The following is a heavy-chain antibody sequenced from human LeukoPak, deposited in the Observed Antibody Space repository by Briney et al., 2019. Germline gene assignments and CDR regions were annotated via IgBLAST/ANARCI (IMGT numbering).Heavy chain of an antibody. CDR1: GFTFSSYA. CDR3: ARPHYGDPARPYFDY. D-gene: IGHD4-17*01. Sequence: GDSLRLSCAASGFTFSSYAMSWVRQAPGKGLEWVSAIGSRGGSTYYADSVKGRFTISRDNAKNSLYLQMNSLRAEDTALYYCARPHYGDPARPYFDYWGQGTLVTVSS. V-gene: IGHV3-23*01. J-gene: IGHJ4*02. CDR2: IGSRGGST.